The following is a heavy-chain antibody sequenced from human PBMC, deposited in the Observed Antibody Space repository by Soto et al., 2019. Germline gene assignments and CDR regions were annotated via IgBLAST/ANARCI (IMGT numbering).Heavy chain of an antibody. Sequence: GASVKVSCKASGYTFTSYAMHWVRQAPGQRLEWMGWINAGNGNTKYSQKFQGRVTITRDTSASTAYMELSSLRSEDTAVYYCARGSSSSWYIPLPSFDYWGQGTLVTVSS. J-gene: IGHJ4*02. CDR1: GYTFTSYA. V-gene: IGHV1-3*01. D-gene: IGHD6-13*01. CDR3: ARGSSSSWYIPLPSFDY. CDR2: INAGNGNT.